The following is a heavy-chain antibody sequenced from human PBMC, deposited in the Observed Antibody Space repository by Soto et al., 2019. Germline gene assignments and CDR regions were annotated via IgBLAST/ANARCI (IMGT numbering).Heavy chain of an antibody. V-gene: IGHV4-30-2*01. CDR3: ARGCGYSEPDIFDY. D-gene: IGHD5-18*01. Sequence: QLQLQESGSGLVKPSQTLSLTCAVSGGSISSGDYSWGWIRQPPGKGLEWIGYIDHSGSTYYNPSLTSRSTIPLDTYKNQFHLQLSSVTAADTAVYSCARGCGYSEPDIFDYWCQGTLVTVSS. CDR1: GGSISSGDYS. CDR2: IDHSGST. J-gene: IGHJ4*02.